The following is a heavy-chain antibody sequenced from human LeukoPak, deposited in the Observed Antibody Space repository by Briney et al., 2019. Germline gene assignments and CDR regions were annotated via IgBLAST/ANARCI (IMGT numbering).Heavy chain of an antibody. CDR3: ADVHSGFDY. J-gene: IGHJ4*02. CDR1: GFTFSSHA. D-gene: IGHD6-19*01. CDR2: ISAGGSST. V-gene: IGHV3-23*01. Sequence: GGSLRLSCAASGFTFSSHAMSWVRQAPGNGLEWVSAISAGGSSTYYADSVKGRFTISRDNSKNTLYLQMNSLRPEDTAVYYCADVHSGFDYWGQGTLVTVSS.